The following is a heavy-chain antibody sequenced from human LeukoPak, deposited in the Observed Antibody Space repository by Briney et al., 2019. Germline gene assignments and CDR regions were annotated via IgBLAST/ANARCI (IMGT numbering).Heavy chain of an antibody. Sequence: KPSETLSLTCTVSGGSISSYYWSWIRQPPGKGLEWMGYIYYSGSTNYNPFFKSRVTISVDTSKNQFSLKLSSVTAADTAVYYSARSLSYYDSSGYYPLFWYWGQGTLVTVSS. V-gene: IGHV4-59*01. D-gene: IGHD3-22*01. CDR3: ARSLSYYDSSGYYPLFWY. CDR2: IYYSGST. CDR1: GGSISSYY. J-gene: IGHJ4*02.